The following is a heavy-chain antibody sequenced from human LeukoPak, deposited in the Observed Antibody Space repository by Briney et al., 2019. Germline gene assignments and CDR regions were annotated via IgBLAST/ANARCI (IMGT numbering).Heavy chain of an antibody. J-gene: IGHJ4*02. V-gene: IGHV3-9*01. CDR3: AKDLAFGITLRRGSNSHKGY. CDR2: ISWNSGSI. Sequence: GRSLRLSCAASGFTFDDYAMHWVRQAPGKGLEWVSGISWNSGSIGYADSVKGRFTISRDNAKNSLYLQMNSLRAEDTALYYCAKDLAFGITLRRGSNSHKGYWGQGTLVTVSS. CDR1: GFTFDDYA. D-gene: IGHD3-10*01.